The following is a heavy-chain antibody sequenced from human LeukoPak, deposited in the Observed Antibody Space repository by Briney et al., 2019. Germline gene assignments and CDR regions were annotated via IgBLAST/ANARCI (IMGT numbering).Heavy chain of an antibody. CDR3: ARDRTRTGYSSGWYHDY. D-gene: IGHD6-19*01. CDR1: GYTFTGYY. CDR2: TNPNSGGT. V-gene: IGHV1-2*02. J-gene: IGHJ4*02. Sequence: ASVMGFCKASGYTFTGYYMHWVRQAPGQGLEWMGSTNPNSGGTNYAQKFQGRVTMTRDTSISTDYMELSRLRSDDTAVYYCARDRTRTGYSSGWYHDYWGQGTLVTVPS.